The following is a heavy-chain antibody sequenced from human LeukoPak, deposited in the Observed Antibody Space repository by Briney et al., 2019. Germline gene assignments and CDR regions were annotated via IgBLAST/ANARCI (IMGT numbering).Heavy chain of an antibody. CDR3: ARRARMNYCSGGSCYSGPFDY. Sequence: GGSLRLSCAASGFTFSSYWMHWVRQAPGKGLVWVSRINSDGSSTSYADSVKGRFTISRDNAKNTLYLQMNSLRAEDTAVYYCARRARMNYCSGGSCYSGPFDYWGQGTPVTVSS. CDR2: INSDGSST. CDR1: GFTFSSYW. V-gene: IGHV3-74*01. J-gene: IGHJ4*02. D-gene: IGHD2-15*01.